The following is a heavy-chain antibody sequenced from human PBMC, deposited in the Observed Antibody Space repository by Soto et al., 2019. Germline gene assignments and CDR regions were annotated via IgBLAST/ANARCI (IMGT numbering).Heavy chain of an antibody. D-gene: IGHD3-16*01. J-gene: IGHJ5*02. CDR2: IYHSGST. V-gene: IGHV4-30-2*01. CDR1: GGSISSGGYS. CDR3: ARLGSWGSYA. Sequence: PSETLSLTCAVSGGSISSGGYSWSWIRQPPGKGLEWIGYIYHSGSTNYNPSLKSRVTISVDRSKNQFSLKLSSVTAADTAVYYCARLGSWGSYAWGQGPLGTVS.